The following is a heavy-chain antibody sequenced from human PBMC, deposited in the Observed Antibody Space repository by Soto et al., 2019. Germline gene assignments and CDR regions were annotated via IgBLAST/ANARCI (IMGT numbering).Heavy chain of an antibody. J-gene: IGHJ4*01. CDR1: SGSISSSNW. Sequence: SETLSLTCAVSSGSISSSNWWSWVRQPPGKGLEWIGEIYHSGSTNYNPSLKSRVTISVDKSKNQFSLKLSSVTAADTAVYYCARGRHEVRGVLFDYWGQGTLVTVSS. CDR3: ARGRHEVRGVLFDY. V-gene: IGHV4-4*02. CDR2: IYHSGST. D-gene: IGHD3-10*01.